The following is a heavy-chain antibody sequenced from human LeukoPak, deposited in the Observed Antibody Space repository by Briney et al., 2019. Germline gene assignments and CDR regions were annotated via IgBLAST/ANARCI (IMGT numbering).Heavy chain of an antibody. J-gene: IGHJ3*02. CDR1: GGTFSSYA. CDR3: ARPLGQLEDDAFDI. CDR2: IIPIFGTA. V-gene: IGHV1-69*05. Sequence: ASVKASCKASGGTFSSYAISWVRQAPGQGLEWMGRIIPIFGTANYAQKFQGRVTITTDESTSTAYMELSSLRSEDTAVYYCARPLGQLEDDAFDIWGQGTMVTVSS. D-gene: IGHD1-1*01.